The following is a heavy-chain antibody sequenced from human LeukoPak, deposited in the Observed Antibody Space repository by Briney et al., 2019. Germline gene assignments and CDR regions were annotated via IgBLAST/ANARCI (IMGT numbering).Heavy chain of an antibody. J-gene: IGHJ4*02. D-gene: IGHD6-19*01. V-gene: IGHV3-30*02. Sequence: GGSLRLSCAASGFTFSSYGMHWVRQAPGKGLEWVAFIRYDGSNKYYADSVKGRFTISRDNSKNTLYLQMNSLRAEDTAVYYCAKDKPWYSSGWYGFDYWGQGTLVTVSS. CDR2: IRYDGSNK. CDR3: AKDKPWYSSGWYGFDY. CDR1: GFTFSSYG.